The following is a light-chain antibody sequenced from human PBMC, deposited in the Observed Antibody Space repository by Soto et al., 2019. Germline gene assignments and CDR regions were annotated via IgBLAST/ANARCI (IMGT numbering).Light chain of an antibody. J-gene: IGKJ1*01. CDR3: QQSHNTPQT. Sequence: DIQMTQSPSSLSASVGDRVPITCRASQSVGSYFNWSQQKPGKAPTLLIDSASELQSGVSSRFSGSGSGTDFTLTIRNLQPEDFAVYYCQQSHNTPQTFGQGTKVEI. CDR1: QSVGSY. V-gene: IGKV1-39*01. CDR2: SAS.